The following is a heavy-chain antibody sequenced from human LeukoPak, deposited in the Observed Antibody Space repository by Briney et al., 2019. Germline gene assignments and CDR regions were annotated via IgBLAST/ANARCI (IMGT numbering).Heavy chain of an antibody. CDR3: ARSGTVGAMPV. V-gene: IGHV4-59*08. CDR2: IYYSGST. J-gene: IGHJ4*02. CDR1: GGYLSNYY. D-gene: IGHD1-26*01. Sequence: SETLSLTCTVSGGYLSNYYWSWIRLPPGKGLEWIGYIYYSGSTNHNPSLKSRVTISVDTSKNQFSLKLSSVTAADTAVYYCARSGTVGAMPVWGQGTLVTVSS.